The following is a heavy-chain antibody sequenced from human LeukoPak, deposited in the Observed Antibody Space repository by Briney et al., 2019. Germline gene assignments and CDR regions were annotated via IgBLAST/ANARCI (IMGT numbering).Heavy chain of an antibody. J-gene: IGHJ4*02. D-gene: IGHD3-3*01. CDR2: INPNSGGT. V-gene: IGHV1-2*02. Sequence: ASVKVSCKASGYTFTCYYMHWVRQAPGQGLEWMGWINPNSGGTNYAQKFQGRVTMTRDTSISTAYMELSRLRSDDTAVYYCARGGARESVFGVANIDYWGQGTLVTVSS. CDR1: GYTFTCYY. CDR3: ARGGARESVFGVANIDY.